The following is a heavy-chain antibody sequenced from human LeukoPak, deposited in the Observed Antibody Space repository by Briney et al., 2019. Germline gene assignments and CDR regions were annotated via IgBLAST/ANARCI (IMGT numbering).Heavy chain of an antibody. CDR2: ISSSSSYI. Sequence: GGSLRLSCAASGFTFSSYSMNWVRQAPGKGLGWVSSISSSSSYIYYADSVKGRFTISRDNAKNSLYLQMNSLRAEDTAVYYCARGATGYGSWFDPWGQGTLVTVSS. J-gene: IGHJ5*02. V-gene: IGHV3-21*01. CDR1: GFTFSSYS. CDR3: ARGATGYGSWFDP. D-gene: IGHD5-12*01.